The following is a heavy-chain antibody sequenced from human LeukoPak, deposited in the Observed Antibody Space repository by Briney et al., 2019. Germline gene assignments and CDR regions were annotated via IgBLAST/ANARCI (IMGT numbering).Heavy chain of an antibody. CDR3: AKVAPSYGNFDY. D-gene: IGHD5-18*01. V-gene: IGHV3-23*01. Sequence: GGSLRLSCAASGFSFSSYNMNWVREATGKGLEWVSAISGSGDSTYYADSVKGRFTISRDTSKNTLYLQMNSLRAEDTAVYYCAKVAPSYGNFDYWGQGTLVTVSS. CDR2: ISGSGDST. CDR1: GFSFSSYN. J-gene: IGHJ4*02.